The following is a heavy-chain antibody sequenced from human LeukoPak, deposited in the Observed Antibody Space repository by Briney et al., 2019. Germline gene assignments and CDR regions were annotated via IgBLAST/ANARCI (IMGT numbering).Heavy chain of an antibody. Sequence: GMSLRLSCAASGFSFNSYGMHWVRQAPGKGLEWVAVISYDGSNKYYADSVKGRFTISRDNSKNTLYLQMNSLRAEDTAVYYCARDANGFDYWGQGTLVTVSS. D-gene: IGHD2-8*01. CDR1: GFSFNSYG. CDR3: ARDANGFDY. V-gene: IGHV3-30*03. J-gene: IGHJ4*02. CDR2: ISYDGSNK.